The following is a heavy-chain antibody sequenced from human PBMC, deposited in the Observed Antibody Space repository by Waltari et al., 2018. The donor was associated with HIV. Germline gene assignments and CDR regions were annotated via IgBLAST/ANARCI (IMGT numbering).Heavy chain of an antibody. CDR3: TREGVETTAPADY. CDR2: INGDGSGT. J-gene: IGHJ4*02. V-gene: IGHV3-74*01. D-gene: IGHD4-17*01. Sequence: EVQLVESGGGLVQAGGSLRLSCAASGFTFSSHWMHWVRQAPGKGLVWVERINGDGSGTSYADSVRGRFSSSRENAENSLHLHMNSVRPEDTGLYYCTREGVETTAPADYWGQGTLVTVSS. CDR1: GFTFSSHW.